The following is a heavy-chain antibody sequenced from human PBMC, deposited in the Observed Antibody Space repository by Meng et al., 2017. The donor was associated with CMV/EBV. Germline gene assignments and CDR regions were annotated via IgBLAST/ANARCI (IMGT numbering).Heavy chain of an antibody. CDR3: ARDCSSTSCYYLGGMDV. CDR1: GFTVSSNY. V-gene: IGHV3-53*01. Sequence: GESLKISCAAPGFTVSSNYMSWVRQAPGKGLEWVSVIYSGGSTYYADSVKGRFTISRDNSKNTLYLQMNSLRAEDTAVYYCARDCSSTSCYYLGGMDVWGQGTTVTVSS. CDR2: IYSGGST. J-gene: IGHJ6*02. D-gene: IGHD2-2*01.